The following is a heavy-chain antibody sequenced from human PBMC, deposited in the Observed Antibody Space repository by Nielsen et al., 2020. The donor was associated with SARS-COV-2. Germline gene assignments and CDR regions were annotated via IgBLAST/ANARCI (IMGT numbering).Heavy chain of an antibody. J-gene: IGHJ6*02. D-gene: IGHD3-22*01. CDR1: GDSSFTDG. CDR2: ISVYNGNT. CDR3: ARDRDDSSGYYYGGVYYYYYYGMDV. V-gene: IGHV1-18*01. Sequence: ASVKVSCKASGDSSFTDGINWVRQAPGQGFEWMGWISVYNGNTNYAQKLQGRVTMTTDTSTSTAYMELRSLRSDDTAVYYCARDRDDSSGYYYGGVYYYYYYGMDVWGQGTTVTVSS.